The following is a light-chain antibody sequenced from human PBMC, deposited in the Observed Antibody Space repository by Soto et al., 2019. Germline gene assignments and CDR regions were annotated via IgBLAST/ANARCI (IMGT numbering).Light chain of an antibody. CDR3: ASYAGTKLFV. Sequence: QSVLTQPPSASGSPGQSLTISCTGTSSDVGSYNFVSWYQQRPGKAPKLVIYEVTKRPSGVPDRFSGSKSGSTASLTVSGLQADDEADYYCASYAGTKLFVFGSGTKVHRP. CDR1: SSDVGSYNF. V-gene: IGLV2-8*01. CDR2: EVT. J-gene: IGLJ1*01.